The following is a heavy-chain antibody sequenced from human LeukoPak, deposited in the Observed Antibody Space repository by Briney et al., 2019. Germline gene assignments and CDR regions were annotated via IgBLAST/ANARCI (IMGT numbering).Heavy chain of an antibody. CDR3: ARSTSLLWFGDP. CDR1: GYTFTSYD. J-gene: IGHJ5*02. Sequence: ASVKVSCKASGYTFTSYDINWVRQATGQGLEWMGWMNPNSGNTGYAQKFQGRVTITRNTSISTAYMELSSLRSEDTAVYYCARSTSLLWFGDPWGQGTLVTVSS. CDR2: MNPNSGNT. D-gene: IGHD3-10*01. V-gene: IGHV1-8*03.